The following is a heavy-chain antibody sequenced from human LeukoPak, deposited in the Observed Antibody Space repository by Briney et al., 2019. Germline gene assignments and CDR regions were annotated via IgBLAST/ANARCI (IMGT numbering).Heavy chain of an antibody. V-gene: IGHV4-39*01. CDR2: IYYSGRT. Sequence: SETLSLTCTVSGGSITSGNYYWGWIRQAPGKGLEWIGSIYYSGRTNYNPSLKSRVTISVDTSKNQFSLKLTSVTAADTAVYYCARNDSSGYFDYWGQGTLVTVSS. D-gene: IGHD3-22*01. J-gene: IGHJ4*02. CDR3: ARNDSSGYFDY. CDR1: GGSITSGNYY.